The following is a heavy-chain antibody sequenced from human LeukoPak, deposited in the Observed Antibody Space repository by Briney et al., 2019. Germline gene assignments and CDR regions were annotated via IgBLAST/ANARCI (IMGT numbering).Heavy chain of an antibody. CDR3: AKWFAHGGSGRYIDY. D-gene: IGHD3-10*01. Sequence: GFLRLSCAASGFTFSTSCMNWVRPPPGKGLEVVSINNGNGDRTYYADSVKGRVTISRDNSKNTLYLQMNSLRAEDTAVYYCAKWFAHGGSGRYIDYWGQGTLITVSS. J-gene: IGHJ4*02. V-gene: IGHV3-23*01. CDR2: NNGNGDRT. CDR1: GFTFSTSC.